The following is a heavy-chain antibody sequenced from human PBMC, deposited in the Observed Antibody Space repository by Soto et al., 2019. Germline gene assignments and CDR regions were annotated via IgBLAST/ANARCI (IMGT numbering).Heavy chain of an antibody. V-gene: IGHV3-23*01. Sequence: EVQLLESGGGLVQPGGSLRLSCAGSGFTFSLYAMTWVRQAPGKGLEWVSTLSDSGGHTYYADSVKGRFTISRDNPKNTLDLQMNSLRADDTAVYYCAKDSQSVSVSAARVYGMDVWGQGTTVTVSS. CDR1: GFTFSLYA. J-gene: IGHJ6*02. D-gene: IGHD2-2*01. CDR3: AKDSQSVSVSAARVYGMDV. CDR2: LSDSGGHT.